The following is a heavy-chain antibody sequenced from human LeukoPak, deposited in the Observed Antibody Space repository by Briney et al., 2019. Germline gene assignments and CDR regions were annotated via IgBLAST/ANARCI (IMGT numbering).Heavy chain of an antibody. Sequence: GASVKVSCKASGGTFSSYAISWVRQAPGQGLEWMGGIIPIFGTANYAQKFQGRVTTTADESTSTAYMELSSLRSEDTAVYYCARVWRDAFDIWGQGTMVTVSS. CDR2: IIPIFGTA. J-gene: IGHJ3*02. CDR1: GGTFSSYA. V-gene: IGHV1-69*01. CDR3: ARVWRDAFDI.